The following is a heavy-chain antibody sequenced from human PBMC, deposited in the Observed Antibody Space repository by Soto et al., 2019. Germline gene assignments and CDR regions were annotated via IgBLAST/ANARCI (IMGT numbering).Heavy chain of an antibody. CDR2: IVVGSGNT. CDR3: AAEGWLA. J-gene: IGHJ5*02. V-gene: IGHV1-58*01. CDR1: GFTFTTSA. D-gene: IGHD6-19*01. Sequence: QMQLVQSGPEVKKPGTSVKVSCKTSGFTFTTSAVQWVRQARGQRLEWIGWIVVGSGNTNNAQKFQERVTITRDMSTSTAYMELSSLRSEDTAVYYCAAEGWLAWGQGTLVTVSS.